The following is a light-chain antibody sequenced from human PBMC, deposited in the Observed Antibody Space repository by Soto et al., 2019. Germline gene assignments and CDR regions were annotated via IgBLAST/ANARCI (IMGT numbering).Light chain of an antibody. CDR2: GAS. V-gene: IGKV3-20*01. Sequence: EIVLTQSPDTLSLSPGERATLSCRASQSVSSRYLAWYQHKPGQAPRLLIYGASSRASGIPDRFSGSASGTDFTLTISRLEPEDFAVYYCQQYGTSQTFGQGTKVDIK. J-gene: IGKJ1*01. CDR1: QSVSSRY. CDR3: QQYGTSQT.